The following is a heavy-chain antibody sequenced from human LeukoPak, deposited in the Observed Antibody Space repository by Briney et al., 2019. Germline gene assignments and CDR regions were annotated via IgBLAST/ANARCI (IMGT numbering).Heavy chain of an antibody. CDR3: AIGVGSIVVVPAAMIAFDI. V-gene: IGHV1-69*05. CDR2: IIPIFGTA. D-gene: IGHD2-2*01. CDR1: GGTFSSYA. Sequence: ASVKVSCKASGGTFSSYAISWVRQAPGQGLEWMGGIIPIFGTANYAQKFQGRVTITTDESTSTAYMELSSLRSEDTTVYYCAIGVGSIVVVPAAMIAFDIWGQGTMVTVSS. J-gene: IGHJ3*02.